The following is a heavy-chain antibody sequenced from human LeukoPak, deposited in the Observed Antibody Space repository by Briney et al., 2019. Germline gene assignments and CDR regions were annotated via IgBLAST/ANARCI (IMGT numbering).Heavy chain of an antibody. D-gene: IGHD6-6*01. CDR3: AKEQSSSGFFDY. V-gene: IGHV3-53*01. CDR2: IYSGGST. J-gene: IGHJ4*02. Sequence: GGSLRLSCAAPGFTVSSNYMSWVRQAPGKGLEWVSIIYSGGSTYYADSVKGRFTISRDNSKNTLYLQMNSLRAEDTAVYYCAKEQSSSGFFDYWGQGTLVTVSS. CDR1: GFTVSSNY.